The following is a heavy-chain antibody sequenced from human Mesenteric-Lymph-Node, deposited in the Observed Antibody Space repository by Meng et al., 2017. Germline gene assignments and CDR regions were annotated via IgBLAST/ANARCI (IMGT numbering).Heavy chain of an antibody. Sequence: ASVKVSCKASGYTFTGYYMHWVRQAPGQGLEWMGRINPNSGGTSYAQRFQGRVTMTRDTSTSTAYMELSWLRSDDTAVYYCARVGFEWLRYYFDYWGQGTLVTVSS. J-gene: IGHJ4*02. CDR3: ARVGFEWLRYYFDY. D-gene: IGHD5-12*01. V-gene: IGHV1-2*06. CDR2: INPNSGGT. CDR1: GYTFTGYY.